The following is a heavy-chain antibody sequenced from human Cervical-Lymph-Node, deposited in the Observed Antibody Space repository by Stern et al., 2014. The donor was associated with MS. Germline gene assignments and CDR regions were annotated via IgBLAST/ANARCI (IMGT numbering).Heavy chain of an antibody. V-gene: IGHV1-69*01. Sequence: VQLVQSGAEVKKPGSSVKVSCKASGGNFKSFAITWVRQAPGQGLEWVGGIIPILATANYAQKFLGRVTITADESTSTAYMSLSSLRYEDTAVYYCARDRAAALGVGYYYGMDVWGQGTTVTVSS. J-gene: IGHJ6*02. CDR2: IIPILATA. CDR1: GGNFKSFA. CDR3: ARDRAAALGVGYYYGMDV. D-gene: IGHD2-8*01.